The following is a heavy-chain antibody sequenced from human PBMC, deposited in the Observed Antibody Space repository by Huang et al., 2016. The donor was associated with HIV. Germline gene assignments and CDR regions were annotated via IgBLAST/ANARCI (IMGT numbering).Heavy chain of an antibody. J-gene: IGHJ4*02. CDR1: GYSFTSYW. V-gene: IGHV5-51*01. Sequence: EVQLVQSGAEVKKPGESLKISCKGSGYSFTSYWIGWGRQMPGKGLEWRGIIDPGDSDTSYSPSFQGQVTISADKSISTAYLQWSGLKASDTAMYYCARLSTTWYFDYWGQGTLVTVSS. D-gene: IGHD1-1*01. CDR2: IDPGDSDT. CDR3: ARLSTTWYFDY.